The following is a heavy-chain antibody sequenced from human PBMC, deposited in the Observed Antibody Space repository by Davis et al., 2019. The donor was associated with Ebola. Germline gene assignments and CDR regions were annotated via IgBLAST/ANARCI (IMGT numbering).Heavy chain of an antibody. Sequence: SETLSLTCAVSGGSISSSNWWSWVRQPPGKGLEWIGEIYHSGTTTYNPSFKSRVILSVDNSRNQFSQKLSSVTAADTAVYYCAKSERGYLLRFDPWGQGTLVTVSS. CDR2: IYHSGTT. CDR1: GGSISSSNW. D-gene: IGHD1-1*01. J-gene: IGHJ5*02. CDR3: AKSERGYLLRFDP. V-gene: IGHV4-4*02.